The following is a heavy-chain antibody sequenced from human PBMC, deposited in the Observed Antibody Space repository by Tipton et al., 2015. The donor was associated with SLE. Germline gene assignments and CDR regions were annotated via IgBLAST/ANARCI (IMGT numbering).Heavy chain of an antibody. CDR3: ARHTLDTGPKDHYFYYMDV. CDR2: IYPGDSGT. D-gene: IGHD5-18*01. Sequence: VQLVQSGAEVKKPGESLKISCKGSGYSFTSYWIGWGRQMPGKGLEWMGIIYPGDSGTGYSPSFQGQGTISAEKSNSTAYLQWSSMKAADDAMYYCARHTLDTGPKDHYFYYMDVGGKGTTVTVSS. CDR1: GYSFTSYW. V-gene: IGHV5-51*01. J-gene: IGHJ6*03.